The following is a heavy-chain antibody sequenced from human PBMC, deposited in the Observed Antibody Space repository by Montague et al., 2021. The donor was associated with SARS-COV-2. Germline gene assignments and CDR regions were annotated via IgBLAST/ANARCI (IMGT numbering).Heavy chain of an antibody. CDR1: GGSISTYY. V-gene: IGHV4-59*01. Sequence: SETLSLTCSVSGGSISTYYWSWIRQPPGKGLEWIGYIYYSGSTNYNPSLKSRVTISIDTSKNQFSLELSSVTAADMAVYYCASPGGSCPDGSCYYIHWGQGTLVTVSS. CDR2: IYYSGST. CDR3: ASPGGSCPDGSCYYIH. J-gene: IGHJ4*02. D-gene: IGHD2-15*01.